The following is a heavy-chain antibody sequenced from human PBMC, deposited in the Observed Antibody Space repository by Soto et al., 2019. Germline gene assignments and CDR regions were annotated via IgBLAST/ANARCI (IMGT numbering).Heavy chain of an antibody. J-gene: IGHJ4*02. CDR2: ISWDGGST. D-gene: IGHD5-12*01. V-gene: IGHV3-43*01. CDR3: AKPVDRGIGLYFDY. CDR1: GFTFDDYT. Sequence: GGSLRLSCAASGFTFDDYTMHWVRQAPGKGLEWVSLISWDGGSTYYADSVKGRFTISRDNSKNSLYLQMNSLRTEDTALYYCAKPVDRGIGLYFDYWGQGTRVTVS.